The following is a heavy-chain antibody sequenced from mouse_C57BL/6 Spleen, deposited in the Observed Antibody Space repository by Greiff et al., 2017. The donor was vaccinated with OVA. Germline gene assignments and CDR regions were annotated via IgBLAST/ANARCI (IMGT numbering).Heavy chain of an antibody. CDR3: ASHSNYETWFAY. Sequence: EVNVVESGAELVKPGASVKLSCTASGFNIKDYYMHWVKQRTEQGLEWIGRIDPEDGETKYAPKFQGKATITADTSSNTAYLQLSSLTSEDTAVYYCASHSNYETWFAYWGQGTLVTVSA. CDR2: IDPEDGET. J-gene: IGHJ3*01. D-gene: IGHD2-5*01. CDR1: GFNIKDYY. V-gene: IGHV14-2*01.